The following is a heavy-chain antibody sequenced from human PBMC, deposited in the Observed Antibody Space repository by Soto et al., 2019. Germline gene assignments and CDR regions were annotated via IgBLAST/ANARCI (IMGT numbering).Heavy chain of an antibody. CDR2: ISTNNGNT. Sequence: QVQLVQSGAEVKKPGASVKVSCKASGYTFTSYGISWVRQAPGQGLEWMGGISTNNGNTNYAQKLQGRVTMTTDTSTSTAYMEMRSLRSDAPAVYFCARVSSGCYYWFDPWGQGTLVTVSS. CDR1: GYTFTSYG. D-gene: IGHD6-19*01. V-gene: IGHV1-18*01. CDR3: ARVSSGCYYWFDP. J-gene: IGHJ5*02.